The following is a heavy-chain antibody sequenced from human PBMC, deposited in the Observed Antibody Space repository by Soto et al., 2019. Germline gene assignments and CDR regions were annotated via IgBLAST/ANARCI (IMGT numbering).Heavy chain of an antibody. Sequence: SPRLSFAASGLTFSSSWMHSVLQPPGKGLVLVSHINSDGTDTNYADSVNGRFTISRANAKNTVHLQMNSLRAKHTAVYYCARDWRYALNYWGQGSLVTVSS. CDR3: ARDWRYALNY. V-gene: IGHV3-74*01. D-gene: IGHD2-2*01. J-gene: IGHJ4*02. CDR1: GLTFSSSW. CDR2: INSDGTDT.